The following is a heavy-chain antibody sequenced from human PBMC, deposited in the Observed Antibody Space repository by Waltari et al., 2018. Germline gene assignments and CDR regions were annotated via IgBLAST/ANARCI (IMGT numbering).Heavy chain of an antibody. Sequence: EVQLLESGGGLVQPGGSLRLSCAASGFTFSSYPVCWVRQAPGKGLEWVSIIIGGGGGTYYADSVKGRFTIFRDNPKNTLYLQLNSLRAGDTAVYYCAKRPFEVVSDDAFDIWGQGTMVTVSS. J-gene: IGHJ3*02. D-gene: IGHD3-3*01. CDR1: GFTFSSYP. CDR2: IIGGGGGT. V-gene: IGHV3-23*01. CDR3: AKRPFEVVSDDAFDI.